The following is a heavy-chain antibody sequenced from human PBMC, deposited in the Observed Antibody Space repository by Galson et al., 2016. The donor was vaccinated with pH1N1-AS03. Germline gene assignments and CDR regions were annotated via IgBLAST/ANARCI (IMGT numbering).Heavy chain of an antibody. J-gene: IGHJ4*02. CDR3: ARGYMSVSGCWDY. Sequence: SVKVSCKASGYTFTSYTMIWVRQAPGQGLKCMGWINTNTGNPTYAQGFTGRFAFSLDTSVSTAYLQIGSLKAEDTAVYYCARGYMSVSGCWDYWGQGTLVTVSS. D-gene: IGHD6-19*01. CDR1: GYTFTSYT. CDR2: INTNTGNP. V-gene: IGHV7-4-1*01.